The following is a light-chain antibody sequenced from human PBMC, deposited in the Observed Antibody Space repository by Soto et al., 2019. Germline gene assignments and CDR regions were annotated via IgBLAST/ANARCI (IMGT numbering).Light chain of an antibody. V-gene: IGKV1-5*01. J-gene: IGKJ4*01. Sequence: DIQMTQSPSTMSASVGDRVTITCRASQSISSWLAWYQQKPGKAPKLLIYDASSLESGVPSRFSGSGSGTEFTLTIRSLQPDDVATYYCQQYNSYHFGGGTKVEIK. CDR2: DAS. CDR1: QSISSW. CDR3: QQYNSYH.